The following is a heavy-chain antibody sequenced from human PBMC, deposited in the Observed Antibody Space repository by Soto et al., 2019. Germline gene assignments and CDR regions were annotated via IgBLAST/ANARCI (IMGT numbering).Heavy chain of an antibody. CDR2: IYWDDDK. CDR1: GFSLSTSGVG. CDR3: AHEKRYYYDSSGYGDY. D-gene: IGHD3-22*01. V-gene: IGHV2-5*02. J-gene: IGHJ4*02. Sequence: QITLKESGPPLVKPTQTLTLTCTFSGFSLSTSGVGVGWIRQPPGKALEWLALIYWDDDKRYSPSLKSRLTITKDTAKSQVVRTMTNMDPVDTATYYGAHEKRYYYDSSGYGDYWGQGTLVTVSS.